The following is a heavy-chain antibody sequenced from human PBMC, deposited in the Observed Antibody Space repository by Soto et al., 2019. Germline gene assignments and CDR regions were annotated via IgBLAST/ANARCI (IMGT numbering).Heavy chain of an antibody. J-gene: IGHJ4*02. CDR1: SVSISSSYW. D-gene: IGHD3-16*01. Sequence: QLQESGPGLVKPSGTLSLTCAVSSVSISSSYWWRWVRQPPGNGLEWIGEIYHTGPTNYNPSLEIRVTLSVDKSKTHFSLNLNCVTAADTAAYYCASSTPDQRGGIEYWGQGTLVTVSS. V-gene: IGHV4-4*02. CDR3: ASSTPDQRGGIEY. CDR2: IYHTGPT.